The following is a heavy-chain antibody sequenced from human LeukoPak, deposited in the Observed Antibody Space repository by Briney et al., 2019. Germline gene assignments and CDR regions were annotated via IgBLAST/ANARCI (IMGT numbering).Heavy chain of an antibody. CDR1: GFTFSSYW. Sequence: PGGSLRLSCAASGFTFSSYWMSWVRQAPGKGLEWVANIKQDGSEKYYVDSVKGRFTISRDNAKNSLYLQMNSLRAEDTAVYYCARVGSSGWWEGSDAFDIWGQGTMVTVPS. D-gene: IGHD6-19*01. CDR3: ARVGSSGWWEGSDAFDI. CDR2: IKQDGSEK. V-gene: IGHV3-7*01. J-gene: IGHJ3*02.